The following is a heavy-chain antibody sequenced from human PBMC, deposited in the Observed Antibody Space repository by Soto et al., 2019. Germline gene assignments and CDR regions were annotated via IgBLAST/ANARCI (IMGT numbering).Heavy chain of an antibody. CDR2: IYWDDDK. CDR1: GFSLSTSGVG. Sequence: SGPTLVNPTQTLTLTCTFSGFSLSTSGVGVGWIRQPPGKALEWLALIYWDDDKRYSPSLKSRLTITKDTSKNQVVLTMTNMDPVDTATYYCAHFFSSSWNYYYYYMDVWGKGTTVTVSS. J-gene: IGHJ6*03. CDR3: AHFFSSSWNYYYYYMDV. D-gene: IGHD6-13*01. V-gene: IGHV2-5*02.